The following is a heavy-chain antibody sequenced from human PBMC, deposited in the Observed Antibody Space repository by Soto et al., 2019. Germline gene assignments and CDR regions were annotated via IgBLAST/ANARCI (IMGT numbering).Heavy chain of an antibody. V-gene: IGHV1-18*01. J-gene: IGHJ4*01. CDR3: ARDPNYYDSSGLPPIAD. CDR1: GYTFTNYG. Sequence: GASVKVSCKASGYTFTNYGITWVRQAPGQGLEWMGWISGFNGNTHYAQKFQGRVTMTADTSTSTAYMELRSLTSDDTAVYYCARDPNYYDSSGLPPIADWGPGTLVTSPQ. CDR2: ISGFNGNT. D-gene: IGHD3-22*01.